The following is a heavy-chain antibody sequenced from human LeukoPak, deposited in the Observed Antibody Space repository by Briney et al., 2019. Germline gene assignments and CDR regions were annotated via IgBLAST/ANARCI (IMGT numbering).Heavy chain of an antibody. Sequence: PSETLSLTCTVSGGSISSYYWNWIWQPAGKGLEWIGRIHASGSTNYNPSLKGRVTMSVDTSKNQFSLKLSSVTAADTAVYCCARDSGRYSDPFYFDYWGQGTLVTVSS. CDR3: ARDSGRYSDPFYFDY. J-gene: IGHJ4*02. CDR2: IHASGST. CDR1: GGSISSYY. V-gene: IGHV4-4*07. D-gene: IGHD1-26*01.